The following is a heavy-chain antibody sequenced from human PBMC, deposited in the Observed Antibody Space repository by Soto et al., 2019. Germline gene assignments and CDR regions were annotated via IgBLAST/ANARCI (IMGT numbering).Heavy chain of an antibody. CDR2: IYSGGST. D-gene: IGHD3-10*01. J-gene: IGHJ6*02. CDR1: GFTVSSNY. V-gene: IGHV3-53*01. Sequence: GGSLRLSCAASGFTVSSNYMSWVRQAPGKGLEWVSVIYSGGSTYYADSVKGRFTISRDNSKNTLYLQMNSLRAEDTAVYYCARDSHRSGSYYNVDYGMDVWGQGTTVTVS. CDR3: ARDSHRSGSYYNVDYGMDV.